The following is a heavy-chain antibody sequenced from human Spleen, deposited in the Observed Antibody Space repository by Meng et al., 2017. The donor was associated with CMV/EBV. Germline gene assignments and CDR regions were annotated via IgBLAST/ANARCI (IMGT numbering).Heavy chain of an antibody. V-gene: IGHV3-74*01. CDR3: ARDTRTLYYYYGMDV. CDR2: INSDGSST. J-gene: IGHJ6*02. CDR1: GFTFSSYW. D-gene: IGHD2-15*01. Sequence: GSLKISCAASGFTFSSYWMHWVRQAPGKGLVWVSRINSDGSSTSYADSVKGRFTISRDNAKNTLYLQMNSLRAEDTAVYYCARDTRTLYYYYGMDVWGQGTTVTVSS.